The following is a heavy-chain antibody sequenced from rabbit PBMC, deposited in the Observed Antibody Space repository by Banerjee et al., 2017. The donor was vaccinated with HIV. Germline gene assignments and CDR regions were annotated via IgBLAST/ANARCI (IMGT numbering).Heavy chain of an antibody. CDR1: GFSFSASYY. V-gene: IGHV1S40*01. D-gene: IGHD4-1*01. CDR2: INTGSSGST. Sequence: QSLEESGGDLVKSGASLTLTCTASGFSFSASYYMYWVRQAPGKGLEWIGYINTGSSGSTYYASWAKGRFTISKASWTTVTLQMTSLTAADTATYFCARDLAGVIGWNFNLWGPGTLVTVS. J-gene: IGHJ4*01. CDR3: ARDLAGVIGWNFNL.